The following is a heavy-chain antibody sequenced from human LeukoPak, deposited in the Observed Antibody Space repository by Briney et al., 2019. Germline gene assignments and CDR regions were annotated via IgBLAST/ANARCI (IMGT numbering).Heavy chain of an antibody. Sequence: SQTLSLTCTVSGGSISSGSYYWSWIRQPAGKGLEWIGRIYTSGSTYYNPSLKSRVSISIDTSKNQFSLKLSSVTAADTAVYYCARRVLSYYDSSGSYFDYWGQGTLVTVSS. V-gene: IGHV4-61*02. CDR1: GGSISSGSYY. D-gene: IGHD3-22*01. J-gene: IGHJ4*02. CDR3: ARRVLSYYDSSGSYFDY. CDR2: IYTSGST.